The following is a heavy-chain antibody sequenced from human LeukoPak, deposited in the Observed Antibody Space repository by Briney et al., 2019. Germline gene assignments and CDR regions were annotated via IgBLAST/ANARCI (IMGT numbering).Heavy chain of an antibody. J-gene: IGHJ4*02. D-gene: IGHD1-26*01. CDR3: ARDLLGWELHYFDY. Sequence: PGGSLRLSCAASGFTFSTYNMNWVRQAPGKGLEWVSSISGSSSYIYYADPVKGRFSISRDNAKNSLYLQMNSLRAEDTAVYYCARDLLGWELHYFDYGGQGTLVTVSA. CDR2: ISGSSSYI. V-gene: IGHV3-21*01. CDR1: GFTFSTYN.